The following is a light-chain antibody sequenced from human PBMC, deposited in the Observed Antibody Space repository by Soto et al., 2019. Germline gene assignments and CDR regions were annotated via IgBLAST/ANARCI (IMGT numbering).Light chain of an antibody. Sequence: DIQMTQSPSSLSASVGDRVTITCRASQVIGNYLAWYQQKPGKVPKLLIYGAYTLQSGVPSRFSGSGSGTDFTLTISSLQPEDVAIYYCQKYNSGLITFGQGRLLEI. CDR1: QVIGNY. V-gene: IGKV1-27*01. CDR3: QKYNSGLIT. J-gene: IGKJ5*01. CDR2: GAY.